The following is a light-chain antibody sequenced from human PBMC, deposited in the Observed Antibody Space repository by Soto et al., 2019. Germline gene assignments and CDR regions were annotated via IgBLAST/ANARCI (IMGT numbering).Light chain of an antibody. CDR1: TSDVGGYNY. CDR3: LSKTSSISYV. J-gene: IGLJ1*01. Sequence: VLTQPASVSGSPGQSITISCTGTTSDVGGYNYVSWYQQHPGKVPKLLIHEVSNRPSGVSNRFSGSKSGNTASLTISGLQAEDEADYYCLSKTSSISYVFGTGTKVTVL. V-gene: IGLV2-14*01. CDR2: EVS.